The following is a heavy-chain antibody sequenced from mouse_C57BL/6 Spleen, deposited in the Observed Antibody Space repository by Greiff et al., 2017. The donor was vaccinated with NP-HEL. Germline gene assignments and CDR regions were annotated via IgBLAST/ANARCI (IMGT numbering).Heavy chain of an antibody. CDR3: ARSDYDRVYYAMDY. Sequence: QVQLQQPGAELVMPGASVKLSCKASGYTFTSYWMHWVKQRPGQGLEWIGEIDPSDSYTNYNQKLKGKSTLTVDKSSSTAYMQLSSLTSEDSAVYYCARSDYDRVYYAMDYWGQGTSVTVSS. D-gene: IGHD2-4*01. CDR1: GYTFTSYW. CDR2: IDPSDSYT. J-gene: IGHJ4*01. V-gene: IGHV1-69*01.